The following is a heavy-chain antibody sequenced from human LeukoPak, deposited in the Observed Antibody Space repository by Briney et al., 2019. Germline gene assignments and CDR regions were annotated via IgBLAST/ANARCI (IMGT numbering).Heavy chain of an antibody. D-gene: IGHD3-9*01. V-gene: IGHV3-30*02. CDR1: GFTFSRYG. J-gene: IGHJ1*01. Sequence: PGRTLRLSCAASGFTFSRYGMHSGPRAPDEGVAWVTCIQSDGSDKYYTASVKGRFPFPRDNSKNTVYLQTNSLRAEDTAVYYCSDGKQDYDNRCYPLWGQGTLVTVSS. CDR3: SDGKQDYDNRCYPL. CDR2: IQSDGSDK.